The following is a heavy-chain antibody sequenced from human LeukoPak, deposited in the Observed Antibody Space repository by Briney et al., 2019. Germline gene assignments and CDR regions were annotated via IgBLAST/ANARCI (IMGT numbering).Heavy chain of an antibody. V-gene: IGHV3-7*01. Sequence: AGGSLRLSCAASGFTSSNYWMTWVRQAPGKGLEWVANIREDGSEQYYVDSVRGRFTISRDNAKNSLYLQMNSLRAEDTAVYYCARGIASGIDFFDPWGQGTLVTVSS. CDR2: IREDGSEQ. D-gene: IGHD6-13*01. CDR3: ARGIASGIDFFDP. CDR1: GFTSSNYW. J-gene: IGHJ5*02.